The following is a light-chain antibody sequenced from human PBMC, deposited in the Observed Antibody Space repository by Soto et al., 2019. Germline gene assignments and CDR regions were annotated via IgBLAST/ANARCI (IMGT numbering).Light chain of an antibody. J-gene: IGLJ1*01. CDR2: GNS. V-gene: IGLV1-40*01. CDR3: QSYDSSLSGYV. CDR1: RSNIGAGYD. Sequence: QSVLTQPPSVSGAPGQRVTIPCTGSRSNIGAGYDVHWYQQLPGTAPKLIIYGNSNRPSGVPDRCSGSKSGTSASLAITGLQAEDEADYYCQSYDSSLSGYVFGTGTKLTVL.